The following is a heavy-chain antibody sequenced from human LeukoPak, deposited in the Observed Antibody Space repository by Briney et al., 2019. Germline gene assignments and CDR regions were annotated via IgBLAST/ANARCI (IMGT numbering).Heavy chain of an antibody. Sequence: ASVKVSCKASGYTFTGYYIHWVRQAPGQGLEWMGWINPNSGGIDYAQKFQGRVTMTRDTSISTAYMELSRLRSDDTAVYYCARDGSLSGSYFDYWGQGTLVTVSS. CDR2: INPNSGGI. V-gene: IGHV1-2*02. CDR3: ARDGSLSGSYFDY. D-gene: IGHD1-26*01. CDR1: GYTFTGYY. J-gene: IGHJ4*02.